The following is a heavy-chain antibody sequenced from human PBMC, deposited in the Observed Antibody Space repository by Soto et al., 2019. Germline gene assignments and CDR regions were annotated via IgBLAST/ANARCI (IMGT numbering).Heavy chain of an antibody. V-gene: IGHV4-59*01. CDR3: ARGGGYSSGWYGGAPYYFDY. D-gene: IGHD6-19*01. CDR1: GGSISSYY. Sequence: SETLSLTCTVSGGSISSYYWSWIRQPPGKGLEWIGYIYYSGSTNYNPSLKSRVTISVDTSKNQFSLKLSSVTAADTAVYYCARGGGYSSGWYGGAPYYFDYWGQGTLVTVSS. CDR2: IYYSGST. J-gene: IGHJ4*02.